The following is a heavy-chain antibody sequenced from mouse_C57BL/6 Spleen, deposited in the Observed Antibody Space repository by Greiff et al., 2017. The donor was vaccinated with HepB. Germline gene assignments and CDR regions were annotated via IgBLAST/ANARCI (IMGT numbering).Heavy chain of an antibody. V-gene: IGHV1-82*01. CDR2: IYPGDGDT. CDR1: GYAFSSSW. J-gene: IGHJ2*01. D-gene: IGHD3-2*02. CDR3: AKGAAQATLYYFDY. Sequence: VKLQQSGPELVKPGASVKISCKASGYAFSSSWMNWVKQRPGKGLEWIGRIYPGDGDTNYNGKFKGTATLTADKSSRTAYMQLSSLTSEDSAVYFCAKGAAQATLYYFDYWGQGTTLTVSS.